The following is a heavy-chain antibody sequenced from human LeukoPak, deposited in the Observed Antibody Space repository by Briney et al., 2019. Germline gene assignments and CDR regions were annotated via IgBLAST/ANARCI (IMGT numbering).Heavy chain of an antibody. CDR2: INPNSGGT. Sequence: ASVKASCKASGYTFTGYYMHWVRQAPGQGLEWMGWINPNSGGTNYAQKFQGRVTMTRDTSISTAYMELSRLRSDDTAVYYCARIIAAAGNPDYWGQGTLVTVSS. CDR1: GYTFTGYY. CDR3: ARIIAAAGNPDY. D-gene: IGHD6-13*01. V-gene: IGHV1-2*02. J-gene: IGHJ4*02.